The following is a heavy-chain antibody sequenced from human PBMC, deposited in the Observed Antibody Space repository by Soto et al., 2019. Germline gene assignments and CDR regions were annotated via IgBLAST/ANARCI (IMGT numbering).Heavy chain of an antibody. D-gene: IGHD3-10*01. CDR2: IYYSGST. CDR3: ARVWGGAFDI. J-gene: IGHJ3*02. V-gene: IGHV4-59*01. Sequence: SETLSLTCTVSGGSISSYYWSWIRQPPGKGLESIGYIYYSGSTNYNPSLKSRVTISVDTSKNQFSLKLSSVTAADTAVYYCARVWGGAFDIWGQGTMVTVSS. CDR1: GGSISSYY.